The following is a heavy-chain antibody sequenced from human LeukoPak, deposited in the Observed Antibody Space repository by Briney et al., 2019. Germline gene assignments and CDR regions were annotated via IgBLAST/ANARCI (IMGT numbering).Heavy chain of an antibody. CDR1: GFSFSSYA. J-gene: IGHJ4*02. V-gene: IGHV3-23*01. CDR3: AKGYYESSGYYCVASDY. Sequence: GGSLRLSCAASGFSFSSYAMSWVRQAPGKGLEWVSGISGNSDRSFYSDSVKGRFTISRDNSKNTLYLQMNSLRAEDTAEYYCAKGYYESSGYYCVASDYWGQGTLVTVSS. D-gene: IGHD3-22*01. CDR2: ISGNSDRS.